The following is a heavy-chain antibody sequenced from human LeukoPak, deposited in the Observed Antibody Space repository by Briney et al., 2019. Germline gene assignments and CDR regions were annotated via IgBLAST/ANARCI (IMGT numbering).Heavy chain of an antibody. CDR2: INTNTGNP. CDR3: ARESTNYDFWSGYLVHFDL. V-gene: IGHV7-4-1*02. J-gene: IGHJ2*01. Sequence: GASVKVSCKASGYTFTSYAMNWVRQAPGRGLEWMGWINTNTGNPTYAQGFTGRFVFSLDTSVSTAYLQISSLKAEDTAVYYCARESTNYDFWSGYLVHFDLWGRGTLVTVSS. D-gene: IGHD3-3*01. CDR1: GYTFTSYA.